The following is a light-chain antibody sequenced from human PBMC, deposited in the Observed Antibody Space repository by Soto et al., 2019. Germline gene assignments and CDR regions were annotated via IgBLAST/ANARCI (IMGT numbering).Light chain of an antibody. CDR1: QSVGSY. J-gene: IGKJ2*01. CDR2: DAS. V-gene: IGKV3-11*01. Sequence: EIVLTQSPATLSLSPGERATLSCRASQSVGSYLGWYQQKPGQAPRLLIYDASNRATGIPARFSGSGSGTDFTLSISSTEPEDFAVYYCQQRSSWPPYPFGPGTKLEI. CDR3: QQRSSWPPYP.